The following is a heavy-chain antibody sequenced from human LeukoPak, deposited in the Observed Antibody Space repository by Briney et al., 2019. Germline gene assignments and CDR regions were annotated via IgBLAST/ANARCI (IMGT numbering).Heavy chain of an antibody. CDR2: IYPVDSDT. V-gene: IGHV5-51*01. J-gene: IGHJ3*02. D-gene: IGHD5-18*01. Sequence: GESLKISCKTSGYIFTTYWIGWVRQMPGRGLEWMGIIYPVDSDTRYSPSFQGQVTISADKSINTAYLQWSSLKASDTAMYYCARLRDTAMIFLGTFTAFDIWGQGTMVTVSS. CDR3: ARLRDTAMIFLGTFTAFDI. CDR1: GYIFTTYW.